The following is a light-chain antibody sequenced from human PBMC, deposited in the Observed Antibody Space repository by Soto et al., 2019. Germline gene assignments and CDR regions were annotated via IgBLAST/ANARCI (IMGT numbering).Light chain of an antibody. CDR3: ATWDESLYGPV. Sequence: QSLLTQPPSASGTPGQRVTISCSGSSSNIGSNTVNWYQQLPGTAPKLLIYSNNQRPSGVPDRFSGSKSGTSASLAISGLQSEDEADYYCATWDESLYGPVFGGGTKLTVL. V-gene: IGLV1-44*01. CDR2: SNN. J-gene: IGLJ2*01. CDR1: SSNIGSNT.